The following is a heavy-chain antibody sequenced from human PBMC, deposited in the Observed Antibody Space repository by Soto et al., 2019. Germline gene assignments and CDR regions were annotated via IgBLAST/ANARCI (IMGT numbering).Heavy chain of an antibody. J-gene: IGHJ4*02. D-gene: IGHD6-19*01. Sequence: QVQLVESGGGVVQPGRSLRLSCAASGFSFSSYGMHWVRQAPGKGREWVAVISYNENSKYYADSVKGRFTISRDNPKNTLYVQMSSLRPEDTAVYYCARGGLEQWLAQDHWGQGTLVTVSS. V-gene: IGHV3-30*03. CDR3: ARGGLEQWLAQDH. CDR2: ISYNENSK. CDR1: GFSFSSYG.